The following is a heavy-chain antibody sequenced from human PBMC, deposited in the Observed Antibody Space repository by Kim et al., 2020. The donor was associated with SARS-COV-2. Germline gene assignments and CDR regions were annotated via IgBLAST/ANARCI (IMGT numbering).Heavy chain of an antibody. J-gene: IGHJ3*02. D-gene: IGHD1-1*01. CDR2: MSGTGSST. V-gene: IGHV3-23*01. Sequence: GGSLRLSCAASGFTFSNHAMAWVRQAPGKGLEWISSMSGTGSSTYYADSVRGRFTVSRDNSKNTLSLQMNSLRAEDTAEYYCAKSLTTYSDDAFDMWGQGTMVTVSS. CDR1: GFTFSNHA. CDR3: AKSLTTYSDDAFDM.